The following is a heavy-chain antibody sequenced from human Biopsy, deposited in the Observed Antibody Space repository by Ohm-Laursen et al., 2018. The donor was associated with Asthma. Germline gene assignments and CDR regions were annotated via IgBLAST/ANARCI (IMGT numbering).Heavy chain of an antibody. CDR1: GFPFTAYY. V-gene: IGHV1-18*04. CDR2: ISAYNGNT. Sequence: ASVKVSCKTSGFPFTAYYIHWARQAPGQGLEWMGWISAYNGNTNYAQKLQGRVTMTTDTSTSTAYMELRSLRSDDTAVYYCASGLGMDVWGQGTTVTVSS. CDR3: ASGLGMDV. J-gene: IGHJ6*02.